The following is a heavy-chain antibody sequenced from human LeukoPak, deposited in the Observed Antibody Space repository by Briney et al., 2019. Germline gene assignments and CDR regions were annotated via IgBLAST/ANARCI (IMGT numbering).Heavy chain of an antibody. CDR3: ARAALGVWFGEPLGGPTEY. Sequence: APVKVSCKASGYTFTGYYIHWVRQAPGQGLEWMGWINPNSGGTYYAQSFQDRVTMTRDTSISTAYMELSRLRSDDTAVYYCARAALGVWFGEPLGGPTEYWGQGTLVTVSS. J-gene: IGHJ4*02. D-gene: IGHD3-10*01. CDR1: GYTFTGYY. V-gene: IGHV1-2*02. CDR2: INPNSGGT.